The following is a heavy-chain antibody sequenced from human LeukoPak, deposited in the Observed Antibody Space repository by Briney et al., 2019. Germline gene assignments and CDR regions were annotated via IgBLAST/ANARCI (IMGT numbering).Heavy chain of an antibody. CDR2: IYPGDSDT. CDR3: ARRGFGYSSSWYGAGFDY. Sequence: GESLKISCKGSGYSFTSYWIGWVGKLLGKGLEWMGIIYPGDSDTRYSPSFQGQVTISADKSISTAYLQWSSLKASDTAMYYCARRGFGYSSSWYGAGFDYWGQGTLVTVSS. V-gene: IGHV5-51*01. D-gene: IGHD6-13*01. CDR1: GYSFTSYW. J-gene: IGHJ4*02.